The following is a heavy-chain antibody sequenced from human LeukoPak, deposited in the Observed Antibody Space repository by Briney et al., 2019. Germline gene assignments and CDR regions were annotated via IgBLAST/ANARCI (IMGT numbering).Heavy chain of an antibody. CDR1: DGSVSSADFY. CDR3: ARDRYSGYDWDFYYYGMDV. CDR2: IHYSGRT. V-gene: IGHV4-31*03. D-gene: IGHD5-12*01. Sequence: PSETLSLTCSVSDGSVSSADFYWSWIRQHPGKGLEWIGHIHYSGRTYYNPSLKSRVAISLDTSKNQFSLKLGSVTAADTAVYYCARDRYSGYDWDFYYYGMDVWGKGTTVTVSS. J-gene: IGHJ6*04.